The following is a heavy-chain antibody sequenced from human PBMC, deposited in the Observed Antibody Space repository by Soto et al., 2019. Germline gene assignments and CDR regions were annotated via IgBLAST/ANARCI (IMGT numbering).Heavy chain of an antibody. CDR1: DGSVSRGGDY. CDR3: AREGSYHYFDY. V-gene: IGHV4-31*03. Sequence: QVQLQESGPGLVKPSQTLSLACTVSDGSVSRGGDYWSCLRQSPWKGLEWIGNIYYTGRTSYNPSLKSRVTISLETSKRQFSLRLASVSAADTDLYYCAREGSYHYFDYWGQGALVTVSS. CDR2: IYYTGRT. J-gene: IGHJ4*02. D-gene: IGHD1-26*01.